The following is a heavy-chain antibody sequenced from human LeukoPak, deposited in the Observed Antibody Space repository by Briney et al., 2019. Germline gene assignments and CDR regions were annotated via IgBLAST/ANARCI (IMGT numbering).Heavy chain of an antibody. Sequence: PSETLSLTCTVSGGSISSGSYYWSWIRQPAGKGLEWIGRIYTSGSTNYNPSLKSRVSISGDTSKDQFSLKLSSVTAADTAVYYCARVGPTSGGYYLFDCWGQGTLVTVSS. J-gene: IGHJ4*02. D-gene: IGHD3-22*01. CDR2: IYTSGST. CDR3: ARVGPTSGGYYLFDC. CDR1: GGSISSGSYY. V-gene: IGHV4-61*02.